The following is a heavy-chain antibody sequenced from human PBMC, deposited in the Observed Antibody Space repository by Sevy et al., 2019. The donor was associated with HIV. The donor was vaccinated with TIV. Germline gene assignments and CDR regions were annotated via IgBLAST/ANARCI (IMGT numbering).Heavy chain of an antibody. CDR1: GFTFSSYA. CDR2: ISYDGSNK. Sequence: GGSLRLSCAASGFTFSSYAMHWVRQAPGKGLEWVAVISYDGSNKYYADSVKGRFTISRDNSKNTLYLQMNSLRAEDTAVYYCARGSTAARPGYFDYWGQGTLVTLSS. V-gene: IGHV3-30-3*01. J-gene: IGHJ4*02. CDR3: ARGSTAARPGYFDY. D-gene: IGHD6-6*01.